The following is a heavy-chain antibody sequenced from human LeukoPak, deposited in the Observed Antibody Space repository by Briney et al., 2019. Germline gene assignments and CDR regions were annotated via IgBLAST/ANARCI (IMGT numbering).Heavy chain of an antibody. V-gene: IGHV4-39*07. CDR3: ARGPYSSSWLMAALGGESYFDY. CDR1: GGSISSSSYY. Sequence: PSEALSLTCTVSGGSISSSSYYWGWIRQPPGKGLEWIGSIYYSGSTYYNPSLKSRVTISVDTSKTQFSLKLSSVTAADTAVYYCARGPYSSSWLMAALGGESYFDYWGQGTLVTVSS. J-gene: IGHJ4*02. D-gene: IGHD6-13*01. CDR2: IYYSGST.